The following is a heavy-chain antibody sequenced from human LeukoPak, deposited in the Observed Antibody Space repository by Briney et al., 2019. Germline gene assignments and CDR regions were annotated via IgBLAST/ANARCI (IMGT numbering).Heavy chain of an antibody. J-gene: IGHJ4*02. Sequence: GGSLRLSCAASGFTFSSYEMNWVRQAPGKGLEWVSYISSSGSTIYYADSVKGRFTNSRDNANNSVYLQMNSLRAEDTAVYYCARWGTYQQVDYWGQGILVTVSS. V-gene: IGHV3-48*03. D-gene: IGHD1-14*01. CDR3: ARWGTYQQVDY. CDR1: GFTFSSYE. CDR2: ISSSGSTI.